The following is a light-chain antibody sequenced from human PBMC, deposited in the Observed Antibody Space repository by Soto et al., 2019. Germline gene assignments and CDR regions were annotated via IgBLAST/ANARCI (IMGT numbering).Light chain of an antibody. V-gene: IGKV3-11*01. CDR3: QQSSNWPLT. J-gene: IGKJ4*01. CDR2: DAS. Sequence: EIVLTQSPATLSLSPGEGATLSCRASQSVSSYLAWYHQKPGQAPRLLIYDASNRATGIPARFSGSGSGTDFTLTISSLEPEDFAVYYCQQSSNWPLTFGGGTKVAIK. CDR1: QSVSSY.